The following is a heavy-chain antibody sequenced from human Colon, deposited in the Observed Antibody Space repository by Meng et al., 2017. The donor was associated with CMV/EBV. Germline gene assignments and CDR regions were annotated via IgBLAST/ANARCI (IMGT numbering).Heavy chain of an antibody. V-gene: IGHV1-69*05. CDR3: ARATGDGYNHYYYYGMDV. D-gene: IGHD5-24*01. CDR2: IIPIFGTA. CDR1: GGTFSSYA. J-gene: IGHJ6*02. Sequence: SVKVSCKASGGTFSSYAISWVRQAPGQGLEWMGGIIPIFGTANYAQKFQGRVTITTDESTSTAYMELSSLRSEDTAVYYRARATGDGYNHYYYYGMDVWGQGTTVTVSS.